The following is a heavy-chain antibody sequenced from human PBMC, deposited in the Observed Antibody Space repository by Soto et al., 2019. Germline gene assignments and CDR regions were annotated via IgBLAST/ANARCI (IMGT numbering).Heavy chain of an antibody. Sequence: VQLVESGGGLVQPGGSLRLSCAASGFTVSSNYMSWVRQAPGKGLERVSVIYSGGSTYYADSVKGRFTISRHNSKNTLYLQMNSLRAEDTAVYYCAAGTKYCSGGSCYHFDPWGQGTLVTVSS. CDR2: IYSGGST. CDR3: AAGTKYCSGGSCYHFDP. J-gene: IGHJ5*02. D-gene: IGHD2-15*01. CDR1: GFTVSSNY. V-gene: IGHV3-53*04.